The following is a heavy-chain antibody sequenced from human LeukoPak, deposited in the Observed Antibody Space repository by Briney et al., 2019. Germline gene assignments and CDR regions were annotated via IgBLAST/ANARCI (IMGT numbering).Heavy chain of an antibody. D-gene: IGHD6-13*01. Sequence: GGSLRLSCAASGFTFSSYSMNWVRQAPGKGLEWVSYISSSSSTIYYADSVKGRFTISRDNAKNSLYLQMNSLRAEDTAVYYCAKLSSSWSFNYWGQGTLVTVSS. CDR3: AKLSSSWSFNY. V-gene: IGHV3-48*01. J-gene: IGHJ4*02. CDR2: ISSSSSTI. CDR1: GFTFSSYS.